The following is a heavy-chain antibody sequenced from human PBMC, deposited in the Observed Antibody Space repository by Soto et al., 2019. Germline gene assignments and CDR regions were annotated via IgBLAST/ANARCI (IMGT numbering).Heavy chain of an antibody. J-gene: IGHJ6*02. V-gene: IGHV3-74*01. CDR2: INSDGSST. CDR3: ARDWYGVVVIPYYGMDV. CDR1: GFTFSSYW. Sequence: EVQLVESGGGLVQPGGSLRLSCAASGFTFSSYWMHWVRQAPGKGLVWVSRINSDGSSTSYADSVKGRFTISRDNAKNTLYLQMNSLRAEDTAVYYCARDWYGVVVIPYYGMDVWGQGTTVTVSS. D-gene: IGHD3-22*01.